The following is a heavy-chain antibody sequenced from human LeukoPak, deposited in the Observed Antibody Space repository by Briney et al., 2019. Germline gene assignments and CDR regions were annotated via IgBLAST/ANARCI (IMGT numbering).Heavy chain of an antibody. CDR3: ARSPTTVVTPPNWFDP. Sequence: ASVKVSCKASGYTFTSYDINWVRQATGQGLEWMGWMNPNSGNTGYAQKFQGRGTITRNTSISTAYMELSSLRSEDTAVYYCARSPTTVVTPPNWFDPWGQGTLVTVSS. V-gene: IGHV1-8*03. CDR2: MNPNSGNT. CDR1: GYTFTSYD. D-gene: IGHD4-23*01. J-gene: IGHJ5*02.